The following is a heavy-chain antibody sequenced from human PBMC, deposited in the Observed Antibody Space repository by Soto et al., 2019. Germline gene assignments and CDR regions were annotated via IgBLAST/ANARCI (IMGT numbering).Heavy chain of an antibody. J-gene: IGHJ6*02. V-gene: IGHV4-4*02. CDR2: IYHSGST. Sequence: PSETLSLTCAVSGGSISSSNWWSWVRQPPGKGLEWIGEIYHSGSTNYNPSLKSRVTISVDKSKNQFSLKLSSVTAADTAVYYCARGFIGVTGTTDYYYGMDAWGQGTTVTVSS. CDR3: ARGFIGVTGTTDYYYGMDA. CDR1: GGSISSSNW. D-gene: IGHD1-20*01.